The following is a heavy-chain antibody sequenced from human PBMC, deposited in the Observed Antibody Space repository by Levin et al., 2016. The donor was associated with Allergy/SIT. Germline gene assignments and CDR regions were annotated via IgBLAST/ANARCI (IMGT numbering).Heavy chain of an antibody. D-gene: IGHD3-22*01. Sequence: GESLKISCQVSGDSLNNYWIGWVRQMPGKGLEWMGIIYSGDSDTKYQPVLRGHVTFSADKSITTAYLQWSSLKASDTAMYYCATSHDTSGFYYVPRPFDYWGQGTLVTVSS. J-gene: IGHJ4*02. V-gene: IGHV5-51*01. CDR3: ATSHDTSGFYYVPRPFDY. CDR2: IYSGDSDT. CDR1: GDSLNNYW.